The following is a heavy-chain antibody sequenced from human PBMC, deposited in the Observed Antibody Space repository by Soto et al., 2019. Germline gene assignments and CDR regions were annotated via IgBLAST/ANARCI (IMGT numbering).Heavy chain of an antibody. CDR3: ARDSAITIFGVALASYGMDA. D-gene: IGHD3-3*01. J-gene: IGHJ6*02. CDR1: GGSISSGDYY. CDR2: IYYSGST. V-gene: IGHV4-30-4*01. Sequence: SETLSLTCTVSGGSISSGDYYWSWIRQPPGKGLEWIGDIYYSGSTYYNPSLKSRVTISVDTSKNQFSLKLSSVTAADTAVYYCARDSAITIFGVALASYGMDAWGQGTTVTVSS.